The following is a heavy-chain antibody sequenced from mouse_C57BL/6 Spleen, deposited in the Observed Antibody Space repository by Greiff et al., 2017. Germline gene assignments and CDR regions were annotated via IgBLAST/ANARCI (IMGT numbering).Heavy chain of an antibody. D-gene: IGHD1-1*01. V-gene: IGHV1-82*01. CDR1: GYAFSSSW. CDR3: ARGTTVVHYFDY. CDR2: IYPGDGDT. J-gene: IGHJ2*01. Sequence: QVQLQQSGPELVKPGASVKISCKASGYAFSSSWMNWVKQRPGKGLEWIGRIYPGDGDTNYNGKFKGKATLTADKSSSTAYRQLSSLTSEDSAVYFCARGTTVVHYFDYWGQGTTLTVSS.